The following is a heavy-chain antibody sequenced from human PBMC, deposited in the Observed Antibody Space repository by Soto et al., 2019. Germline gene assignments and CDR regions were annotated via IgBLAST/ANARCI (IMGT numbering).Heavy chain of an antibody. D-gene: IGHD2-15*01. J-gene: IGHJ4*02. CDR2: IYPGDSDT. CDR1: GYSFTSYW. Sequence: PGESLKISCKGSGYSFTSYWIGWVRQMPGKGLEWMWIIYPGDSDTRYSPSFQGQVTISADKSISTAYLQWRSLKASDTAMYSCARHDPSAAGATPFDYWGQGTLVIFSS. V-gene: IGHV5-51*01. CDR3: ARHDPSAAGATPFDY.